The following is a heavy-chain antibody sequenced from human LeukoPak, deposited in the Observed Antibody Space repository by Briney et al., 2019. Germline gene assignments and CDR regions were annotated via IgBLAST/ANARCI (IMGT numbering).Heavy chain of an antibody. J-gene: IGHJ5*02. CDR2: INPSRGST. CDR3: ARGRPLLWFGESPETRNWFDP. Sequence: GASVNVSCKASGYTFTSYYMHWVRQAPGQGREWMGIINPSRGSTSYAQKFQGRVTMTRGTSTSTVYMELSSLRSEDTAVYYCARGRPLLWFGESPETRNWFDPWGQGTLVTVSS. CDR1: GYTFTSYY. V-gene: IGHV1-46*01. D-gene: IGHD3-10*01.